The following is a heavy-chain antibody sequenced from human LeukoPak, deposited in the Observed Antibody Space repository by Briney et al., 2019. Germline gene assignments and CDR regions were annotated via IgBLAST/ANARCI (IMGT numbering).Heavy chain of an antibody. V-gene: IGHV3-7*05. CDR1: RFTFSNYW. Sequence: GGSLRLSCAASRFTFSNYWMSWVCQPPRKGLEWVANINQGGSEKYYLNSVKGRFTISRDNAKNSLYLQMNSLRADDTAIYYCVRDGSGYDYWGQGTLVTVSS. CDR3: VRDGSGYDY. D-gene: IGHD6-19*01. CDR2: INQGGSEK. J-gene: IGHJ4*02.